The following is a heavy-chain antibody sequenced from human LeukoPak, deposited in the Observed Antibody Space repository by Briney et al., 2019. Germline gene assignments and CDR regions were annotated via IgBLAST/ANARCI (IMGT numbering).Heavy chain of an antibody. CDR2: ISSSGSAI. Sequence: GGSLRLSCAASGFPLSSYSINWVRQAPGKGLEWVSYISSSGSAIYYVDSVKGRFTVSRDNAKNSLFLQMNGPRAEDTAVYYCVRVKGSYFDYWGQGALVTVSS. CDR1: GFPLSSYS. D-gene: IGHD2-15*01. CDR3: VRVKGSYFDY. J-gene: IGHJ4*02. V-gene: IGHV3-48*01.